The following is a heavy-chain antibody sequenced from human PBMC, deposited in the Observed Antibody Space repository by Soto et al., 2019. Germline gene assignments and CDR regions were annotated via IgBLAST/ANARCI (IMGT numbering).Heavy chain of an antibody. V-gene: IGHV3-21*01. Sequence: EVQLVESGGGLVKPGGSLRLSCAASGFTFSSYSMNWVRQAPGKGLEWVSSISSSSSYIYYADSVKGRFTISRDNAKNSLYLQMNSLRAEDTAVYYCARDPRDTAMVWVYYWGQGTLVTVSS. D-gene: IGHD5-18*01. CDR3: ARDPRDTAMVWVYY. CDR2: ISSSSSYI. J-gene: IGHJ4*02. CDR1: GFTFSSYS.